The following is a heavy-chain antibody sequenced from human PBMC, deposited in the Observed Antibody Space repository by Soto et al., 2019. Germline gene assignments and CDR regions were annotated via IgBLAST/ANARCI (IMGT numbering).Heavy chain of an antibody. CDR3: ARIGASRAAFDY. D-gene: IGHD6-13*01. CDR1: GGSVGGYY. CDR2: INHSGSI. V-gene: IGHV4-34*01. J-gene: IGHJ4*02. Sequence: SETLSLTCAVYGGSVGGYYWSWVRQPPGKGLEWIGEINHSGSITYAPSLKSRVTMSVDTSKNQFSLKLSSVTAADTAVYYCARIGASRAAFDYWGQGTLVTVSS.